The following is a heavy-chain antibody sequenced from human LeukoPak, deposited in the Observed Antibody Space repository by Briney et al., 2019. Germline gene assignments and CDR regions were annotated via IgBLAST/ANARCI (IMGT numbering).Heavy chain of an antibody. V-gene: IGHV3-23*01. J-gene: IGHJ4*02. CDR2: FSGSGGST. CDR3: AKSTNSCSGGSCYSGFDY. Sequence: GGSLRLSCAASGFTFSSYAMSWVRQAPGKGLEWVSTFSGSGGSTYYADSVRGRFTISRDNSRNTLYLQMNSLRAEDTAIYYCAKSTNSCSGGSCYSGFDYWGQGTLVTASS. D-gene: IGHD2-15*01. CDR1: GFTFSSYA.